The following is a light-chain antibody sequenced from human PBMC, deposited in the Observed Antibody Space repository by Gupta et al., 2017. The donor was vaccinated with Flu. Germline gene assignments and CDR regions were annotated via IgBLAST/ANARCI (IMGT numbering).Light chain of an antibody. CDR1: QGLSNY. CDR2: DAS. V-gene: IGKV1-16*02. Sequence: EIPMTHSPSSLSASVGDRVTIPCRASQGLSNYLAWFQQKPGNAPKSLIYDASSLQSGVPSKFSGSGSETDFTLTISSLQPEDFATYYCQQDNSYPRTFGQGTTVEIK. CDR3: QQDNSYPRT. J-gene: IGKJ1*01.